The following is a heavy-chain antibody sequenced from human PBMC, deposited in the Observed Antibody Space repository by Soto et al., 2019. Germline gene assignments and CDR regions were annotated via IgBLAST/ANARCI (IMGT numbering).Heavy chain of an antibody. Sequence: GGSLRLSCAASGFTFSDYYMSWIRQAPGKGLEWVSYISSSGSTIYYADSVKGRFTISRDNAKNSLYLQMNSLRAEDTAVYYCVTAAGNEVNDYYFDYWGQGTLVTVSS. CDR2: ISSSGSTI. J-gene: IGHJ4*02. V-gene: IGHV3-11*01. CDR3: VTAAGNEVNDYYFDY. D-gene: IGHD6-13*01. CDR1: GFTFSDYY.